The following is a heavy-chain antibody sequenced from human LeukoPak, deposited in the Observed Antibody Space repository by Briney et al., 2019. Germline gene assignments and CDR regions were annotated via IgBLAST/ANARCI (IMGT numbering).Heavy chain of an antibody. Sequence: SETLSLTCTVSGGSISSYSWSWIRQPAGKGLEWIGRIYSTNYNPSLKSRVTISVDTSKNQFSLKLTSVTAADTAVYYCARNHYGHPLDYWGQGTLVTVSS. CDR1: GGSISSYS. J-gene: IGHJ4*02. CDR3: ARNHYGHPLDY. CDR2: IYST. D-gene: IGHD4-17*01. V-gene: IGHV4-4*07.